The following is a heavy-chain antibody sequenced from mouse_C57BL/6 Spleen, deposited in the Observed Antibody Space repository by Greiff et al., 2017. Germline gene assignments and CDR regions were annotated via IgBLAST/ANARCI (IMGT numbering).Heavy chain of an antibody. V-gene: IGHV5-6*01. CDR2: ISSGGSYT. Sequence: DVHLVESGGDLVKPGGSLKLSCAASGFTFSSYGMSWVRQTPDKRLEWVATISSGGSYTYYPDSVKGRFTISRDNAKNTLYLQMSSLKSEDTAMYYCARQPHPSMDYWGQGTSVTVSS. CDR1: GFTFSSYG. J-gene: IGHJ4*01. CDR3: ARQPHPSMDY.